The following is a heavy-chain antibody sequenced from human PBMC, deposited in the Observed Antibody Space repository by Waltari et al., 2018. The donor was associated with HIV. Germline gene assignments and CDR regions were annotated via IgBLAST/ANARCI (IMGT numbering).Heavy chain of an antibody. Sequence: QVQLQESGPGLVKPSQTLSLTCTVSGGSISSGSYYWIWIRQPAGKGLEWIGRIYTSGSTNYNPSLKSRVTISVDTSKNQFSLKLSSVTAADTAVYYCARLPYSGSYYFDYWGQGTLVTVSS. CDR3: ARLPYSGSYYFDY. CDR2: IYTSGST. V-gene: IGHV4-61*02. CDR1: GGSISSGSYY. J-gene: IGHJ4*02. D-gene: IGHD1-26*01.